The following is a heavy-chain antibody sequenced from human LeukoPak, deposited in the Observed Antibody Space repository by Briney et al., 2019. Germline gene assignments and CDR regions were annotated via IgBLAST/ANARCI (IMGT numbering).Heavy chain of an antibody. D-gene: IGHD3-9*01. Sequence: SETLSLTCTVSGGSISSSSHYWGWIRQPPGKGLEWIGSIYYIGSSYYNPSLKSRVTMSIDTSKNQFSLKVSSVSVADTAVYYCVRMGLDWSFDYWGQGTLVTVSS. CDR1: GGSISSSSHY. CDR3: VRMGLDWSFDY. CDR2: IYYIGSS. V-gene: IGHV4-39*01. J-gene: IGHJ4*02.